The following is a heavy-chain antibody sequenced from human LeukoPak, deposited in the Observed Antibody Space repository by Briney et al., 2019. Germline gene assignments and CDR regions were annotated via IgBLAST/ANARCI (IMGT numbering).Heavy chain of an antibody. Sequence: GGSLRLSCAASGFAFSDYYMSWVRQAPGKGLEWVSVIYSGGSTYYADSVKGRFTISRDNSKNTLYLQMNSLRAEDTAVYYCARVRFAYYDSSGPFDYWGQGTLVTVSS. D-gene: IGHD3-22*01. CDR2: IYSGGST. J-gene: IGHJ4*02. CDR1: GFAFSDYY. CDR3: ARVRFAYYDSSGPFDY. V-gene: IGHV3-66*01.